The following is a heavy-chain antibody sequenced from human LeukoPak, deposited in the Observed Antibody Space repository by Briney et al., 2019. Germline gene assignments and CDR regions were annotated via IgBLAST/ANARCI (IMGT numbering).Heavy chain of an antibody. V-gene: IGHV3-23*01. CDR1: GFTFSSYA. CDR2: IGGSGGST. Sequence: GGSLRLSCAASGFTFSSYAMSWVRQAPGKGLEWVSAIGGSGGSTYYADSVKGRFTISRDNSKNTLYLQMNSLRAEDTAVYYCAKDELWLPVPPDYWGQGTLVTVSS. J-gene: IGHJ4*02. CDR3: AKDELWLPVPPDY. D-gene: IGHD5-12*01.